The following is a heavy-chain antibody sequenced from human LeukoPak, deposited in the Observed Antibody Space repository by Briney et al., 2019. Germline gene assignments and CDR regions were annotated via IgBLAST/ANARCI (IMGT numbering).Heavy chain of an antibody. D-gene: IGHD5-18*01. CDR2: INHSGST. CDR1: GGSFSGYY. V-gene: IGHV4-34*01. Sequence: SEALSLTCAVYGGSFSGYYWSWIRQPPGKGLEWIGEINHSGSTNYNPSLKSRVTISVDTSKNQFSLKLSSVTAADTAVYYCARRGGYSVGYWGQGTLVTVSS. CDR3: ARRGGYSVGY. J-gene: IGHJ4*02.